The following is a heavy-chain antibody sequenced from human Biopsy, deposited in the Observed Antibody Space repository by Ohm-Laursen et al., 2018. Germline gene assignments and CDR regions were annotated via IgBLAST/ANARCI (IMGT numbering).Heavy chain of an antibody. CDR1: GDSVSSGSFY. D-gene: IGHD6-19*01. CDR3: ARGMRSSGWPYFDS. Sequence: GTLSLTCTVSGDSVSSGSFYWTWIRQPPGQGLEHIGYIYDRGSTANYNPSLESRVTMSVGMPKNQFSLKLSSVTAADTAIYYCARGMRSSGWPYFDSWGQGTLVTVSS. V-gene: IGHV4-61*01. CDR2: IYDRGSTA. J-gene: IGHJ4*02.